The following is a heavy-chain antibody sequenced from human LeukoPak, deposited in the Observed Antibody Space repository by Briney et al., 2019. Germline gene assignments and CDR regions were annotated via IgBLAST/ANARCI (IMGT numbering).Heavy chain of an antibody. CDR3: ARGPNYYDSSGFHYRD. Sequence: GASVKVSCKASGYTFTSYDINWVRQATGQGLEWMGWMNPNSGNTGYAQKFQGRVTMTRNTSISTAYMELSGLRSDDTAVYYCARGPNYYDSSGFHYRDWGQGTLVTVSS. CDR2: MNPNSGNT. V-gene: IGHV1-8*01. J-gene: IGHJ4*02. D-gene: IGHD3-22*01. CDR1: GYTFTSYD.